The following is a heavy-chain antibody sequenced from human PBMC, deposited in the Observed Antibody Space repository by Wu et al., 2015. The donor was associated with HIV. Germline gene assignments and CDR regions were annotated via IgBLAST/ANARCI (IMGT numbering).Heavy chain of an antibody. CDR1: GGTFSSYA. CDR2: IIPIFGTA. Sequence: QVQLVQSGAEVKKPGSSVKVSCKASGGTFSSYAISWVRQAPGQGLEWMGRIIPIFGTANYAQKFQGRVTITADESTSTAYMEVSSLRSEDTALYYCARELVTTLGFYYYYGMDVWGQGTTVTVSS. CDR3: ARELVTTLGFYYYYGMDV. D-gene: IGHD4-11*01. V-gene: IGHV1-69*13. J-gene: IGHJ6*02.